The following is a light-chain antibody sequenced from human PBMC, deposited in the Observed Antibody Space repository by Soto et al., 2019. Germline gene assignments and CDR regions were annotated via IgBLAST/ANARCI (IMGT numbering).Light chain of an antibody. CDR3: QQLNSYPLT. CDR1: QGISSF. V-gene: IGKV1-9*01. CDR2: AAS. Sequence: DIQLTQSPSFLSASVGDRVTITCRASQGISSFLAWYQQKPGKAPKLLIYAASTLQSGVPSRFSGSGSGTEFPLTVSSLLAEDFATYCCQQLNSYPLTVGGGTKVEI. J-gene: IGKJ4*01.